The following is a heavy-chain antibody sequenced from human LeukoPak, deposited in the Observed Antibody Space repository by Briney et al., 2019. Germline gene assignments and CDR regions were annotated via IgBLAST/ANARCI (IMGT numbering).Heavy chain of an antibody. CDR1: GFTFSDYY. D-gene: IGHD2-2*01. V-gene: IGHV3-11*01. J-gene: IGHJ5*02. CDR2: ISSSGSTI. CDR3: ARVGGYCSSTSCYVWFDP. Sequence: RGSLRLSCAASGFTFSDYYMSWIRQAPGKGLEWVSYISSSGSTIYYADSVKGRFTISRDNAKNSLYLQMNSLRAEDTAVYYCARVGGYCSSTSCYVWFDPWGQGTLVTVSS.